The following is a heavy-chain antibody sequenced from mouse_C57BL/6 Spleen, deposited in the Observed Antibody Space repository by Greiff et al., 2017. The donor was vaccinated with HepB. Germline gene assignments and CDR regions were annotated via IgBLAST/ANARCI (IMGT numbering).Heavy chain of an antibody. CDR3: ARDLQFITTVVANGNY. D-gene: IGHD1-1*01. CDR2: ISDGGSYT. CDR1: GFTFSSYA. J-gene: IGHJ4*01. V-gene: IGHV5-4*01. Sequence: EVKLVESGGGLVKPGGSLKLSCAPSGFTFSSYAMSWVRQTPEKRLEWVATISDGGSYTYYPDNVKGRFTISRDNAKNNLYLQMSHLKSEDTAMYYCARDLQFITTVVANGNYWGQGTSVTVSS.